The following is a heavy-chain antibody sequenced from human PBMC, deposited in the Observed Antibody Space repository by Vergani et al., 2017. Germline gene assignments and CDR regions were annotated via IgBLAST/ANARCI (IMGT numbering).Heavy chain of an antibody. CDR2: IYYSGST. CDR1: GGSISRGGYY. D-gene: IGHD3-22*01. Sequence: QVQLQESGPGLVKPSHTLSLTCTVSGGSISRGGYYWGWIRQQPGKGLEWVWYIYYSGSTYYNPSLKSRVTISVDTSKNQFSLKLSSVTAADPAVYDCDRDQDSSGGDAIDIWGQGTMVTVSS. CDR3: DRDQDSSGGDAIDI. J-gene: IGHJ3*02. V-gene: IGHV4-31*03.